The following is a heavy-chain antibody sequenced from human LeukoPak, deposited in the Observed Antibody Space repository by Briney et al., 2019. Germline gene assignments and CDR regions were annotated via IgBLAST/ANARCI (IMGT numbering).Heavy chain of an antibody. Sequence: VASVKVSCKASGYTFTKYGISWVRQAPGQGLEWMGWISAYNGDTNYAQKLQGSVSMTTDTSTGTAYMELKSLRSDDTAMYYCARGMGLLSGAAAGELGYWGQGTLVTVSS. CDR3: ARGMGLLSGAAAGELGY. CDR2: ISAYNGDT. D-gene: IGHD6-13*01. CDR1: GYTFTKYG. J-gene: IGHJ4*02. V-gene: IGHV1-18*01.